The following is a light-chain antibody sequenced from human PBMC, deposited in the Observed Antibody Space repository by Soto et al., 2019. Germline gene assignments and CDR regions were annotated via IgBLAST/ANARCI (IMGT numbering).Light chain of an antibody. Sequence: EIVLTNSPGTLSLSHWEIATLSCRASQSVSSYLAWYQQKPGQAPRLLIYDASNRATGIAARFSGSGSGTDFTLTVSSLEPEDFAVYDCQQRSNWPSITFGQETRLEIK. CDR3: QQRSNWPSIT. J-gene: IGKJ5*01. CDR1: QSVSSY. CDR2: DAS. V-gene: IGKV3-11*01.